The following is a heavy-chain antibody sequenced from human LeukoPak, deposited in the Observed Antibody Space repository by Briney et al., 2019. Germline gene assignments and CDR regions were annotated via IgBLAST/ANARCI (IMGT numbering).Heavy chain of an antibody. Sequence: PGGSLRLSCAASGFTFSDAWMTWVRQAPGKGLEWVGRIKRKADGGTTDYAAPVKGRFTISRDDSKNTLYLQMNSLKTEDTAVYYCTTSLPAVARTQFDYWGQGILVTVSS. J-gene: IGHJ4*02. V-gene: IGHV3-15*01. CDR1: GFTFSDAW. CDR2: IKRKADGGTT. CDR3: TTSLPAVARTQFDY. D-gene: IGHD6-19*01.